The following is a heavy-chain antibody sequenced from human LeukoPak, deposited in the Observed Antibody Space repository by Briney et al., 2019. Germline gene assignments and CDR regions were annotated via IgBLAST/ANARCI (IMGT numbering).Heavy chain of an antibody. D-gene: IGHD3-3*02. CDR3: AKDLAYYFDY. Sequence: PGRSLRLSCSASGFTFSSYGMHWVRQAPGKGLEWVAVISYDGSNKYYADSVKGRFTISRDNSKNTLYLQMNSLRAEDTAVYYCAKDLAYYFDYWGLGNLVTVSS. V-gene: IGHV3-30*18. J-gene: IGHJ4*02. CDR2: ISYDGSNK. CDR1: GFTFSSYG.